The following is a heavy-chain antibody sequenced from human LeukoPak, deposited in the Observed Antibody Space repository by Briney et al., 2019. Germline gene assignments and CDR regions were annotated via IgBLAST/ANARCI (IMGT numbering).Heavy chain of an antibody. Sequence: SGPALVKPTQTLTLTCTFSGFSLTTSAMCVSWIRQPPGKALEWLARIDWDDDKYYSTSLKTRLTISKDTSKNQVVLTMTNMDPVDTATYYCARTKGTNHYDTSGYYSDYWGRGTLVTVSS. J-gene: IGHJ4*02. V-gene: IGHV2-70*11. CDR1: GFSLTTSAMC. CDR2: IDWDDDK. D-gene: IGHD3-22*01. CDR3: ARTKGTNHYDTSGYYSDY.